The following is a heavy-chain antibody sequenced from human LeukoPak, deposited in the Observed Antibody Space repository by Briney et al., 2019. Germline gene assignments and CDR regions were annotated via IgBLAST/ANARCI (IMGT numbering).Heavy chain of an antibody. D-gene: IGHD1-26*01. CDR1: GFTFTSYS. CDR3: AKKAQYNGNYPLDY. J-gene: IGHJ4*02. CDR2: TSDRGDYT. Sequence: GGSLRLSCAASGFTFTSYSMSWVGQAPGKGLEWVSGTSDRGDYTYYADSVKGRFTISRDNSKNTLYLQMNSLRAEDTALYFCAKKAQYNGNYPLDYWGQGTLVTVSS. V-gene: IGHV3-23*01.